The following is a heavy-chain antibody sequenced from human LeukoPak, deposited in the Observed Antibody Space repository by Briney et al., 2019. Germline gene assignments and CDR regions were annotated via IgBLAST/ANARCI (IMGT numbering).Heavy chain of an antibody. J-gene: IGHJ5*02. D-gene: IGHD6-13*01. Sequence: GGSLRLSCAASGFTFSSYAMSWVRQAPGKGLEWVSGISGSGGSTYYADSVKGRFTISRDNSKNTLYLQMSSLRAEDTAIYYCAKVGSCWALGSFGPWGQGTLVTVSS. CDR3: AKVGSCWALGSFGP. CDR1: GFTFSSYA. V-gene: IGHV3-23*01. CDR2: ISGSGGST.